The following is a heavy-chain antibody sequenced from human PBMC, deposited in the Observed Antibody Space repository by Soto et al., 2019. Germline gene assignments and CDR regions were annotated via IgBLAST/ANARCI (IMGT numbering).Heavy chain of an antibody. CDR2: ISGGGRST. Sequence: PGGSLRLSCAASGFTFSSYSMNWVRQAPGKGLEWVSSISGGGRSTYYADSMKGRFTISRDNSKNTLYLQMSSLRAEDTAVYYCAKGRGDNSGRRAYDYWGQGTLVTVSS. D-gene: IGHD6-19*01. J-gene: IGHJ4*02. CDR3: AKGRGDNSGRRAYDY. CDR1: GFTFSSYS. V-gene: IGHV3-23*01.